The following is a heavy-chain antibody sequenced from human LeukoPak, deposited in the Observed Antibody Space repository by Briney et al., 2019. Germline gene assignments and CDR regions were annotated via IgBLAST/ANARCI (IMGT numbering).Heavy chain of an antibody. CDR1: GFTFDDYA. J-gene: IGHJ4*02. Sequence: GRSLRLSCAASGFTFDDYAMHWVRQAPGKGLEWVSGLSWNSGNIGYADSVKGRFTISRDNAKNSLYLQMNSLRAEDMALYYCAKATDTAMLTGVFDYWGQGALVTVSS. CDR3: AKATDTAMLTGVFDY. CDR2: LSWNSGNI. D-gene: IGHD5-18*01. V-gene: IGHV3-9*03.